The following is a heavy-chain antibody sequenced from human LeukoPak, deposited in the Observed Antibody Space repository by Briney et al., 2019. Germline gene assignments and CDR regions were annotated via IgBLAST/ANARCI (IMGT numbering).Heavy chain of an antibody. CDR2: ISWDGGST. CDR3: ARGIRGYCSGGSCAYDYYYYMDV. J-gene: IGHJ6*03. Sequence: PGGSLRLSCAASGFTFDDYAMHWVRQAPGKGLEWVSLISWDGGSTYYADSVKGRFTISRDNSKNSLYLQMNSLRAEDTALYYCARGIRGYCSGGSCAYDYYYYMDVWGKGTTVTVSS. CDR1: GFTFDDYA. D-gene: IGHD2-15*01. V-gene: IGHV3-43D*04.